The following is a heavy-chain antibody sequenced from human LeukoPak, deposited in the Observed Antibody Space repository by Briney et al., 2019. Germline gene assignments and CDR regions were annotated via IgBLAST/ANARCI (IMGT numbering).Heavy chain of an antibody. D-gene: IGHD6-19*01. J-gene: IGHJ4*02. V-gene: IGHV3-7*04. CDR2: IKQDGSEK. CDR3: ARENSSGWYYFDY. Sequence: GGSLRLSCAASGFTFSSYWMSWVRQAPGKGLEWVSNIKQDGSEKYYVDSVKGRFTISRDNAKNSLYLQMTSMSVEDTAVYYCARENSSGWYYFDYWGQGTLVTVSS. CDR1: GFTFSSYW.